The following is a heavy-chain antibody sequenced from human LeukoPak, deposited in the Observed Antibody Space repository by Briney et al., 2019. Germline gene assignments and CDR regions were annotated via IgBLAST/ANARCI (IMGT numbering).Heavy chain of an antibody. V-gene: IGHV3-66*02. CDR3: ARDLWDATGY. J-gene: IGHJ4*02. D-gene: IGHD3-3*01. CDR2: IYSGDTT. CDR1: GFTTNY. Sequence: PGGSLRLSCAVSGFTTNYMSWVRQAPGKGLEWVSVIYSGDTTYYADPARGRFTISRDISKNTLYLQMNSLRPEDTAVYHCARDLWDATGYWGQGTLVTVSS.